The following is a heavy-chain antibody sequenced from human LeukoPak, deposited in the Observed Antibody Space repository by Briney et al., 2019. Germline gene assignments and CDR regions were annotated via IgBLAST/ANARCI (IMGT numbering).Heavy chain of an antibody. CDR2: IEQDGSEK. J-gene: IGHJ4*02. D-gene: IGHD3-16*01. Sequence: GGSLRLSCAASGFTFSSYGMTWVRQAPGKGLEWVASIEQDGSEKYHLDSVKGRFTISRDNAKNSLYLQMNSLGAEDTSVYYCARDLTGASDYWGQGTLVTVSS. V-gene: IGHV3-7*01. CDR3: ARDLTGASDY. CDR1: GFTFSSYG.